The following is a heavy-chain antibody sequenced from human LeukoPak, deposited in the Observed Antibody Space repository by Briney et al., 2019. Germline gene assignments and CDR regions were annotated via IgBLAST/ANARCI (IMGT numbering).Heavy chain of an antibody. CDR1: GGSFSTYY. V-gene: IGHV4-59*01. CDR3: ARAVIVGDAFDI. Sequence: SETLSLTCAVSGGSFSTYYWSWIRQPLGKGLEWIGYIYYSESTNYNPSLKSRVTISVDTSKNHFSLKLSSVTAADTAVYYCARAVIVGDAFDIWGQGTMVTVSS. D-gene: IGHD2/OR15-2a*01. J-gene: IGHJ3*02. CDR2: IYYSEST.